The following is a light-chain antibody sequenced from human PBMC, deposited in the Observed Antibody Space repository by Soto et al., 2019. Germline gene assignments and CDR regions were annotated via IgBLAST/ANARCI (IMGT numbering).Light chain of an antibody. CDR2: EVS. Sequence: QSALTQPPSASGSPGQSVTISCTGTSGDIGGYNYVSWYQQHPGKAPKLLIYEVSKRPSGVPDRFSGSKSGNTASLTVSGPQAEDEAEYYCSSYVGTNTLVFGGGTQLTVL. V-gene: IGLV2-8*01. CDR1: SGDIGGYNY. J-gene: IGLJ2*01. CDR3: SSYVGTNTLV.